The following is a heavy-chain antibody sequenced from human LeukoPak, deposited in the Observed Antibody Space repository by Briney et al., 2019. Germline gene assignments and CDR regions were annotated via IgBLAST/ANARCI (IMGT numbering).Heavy chain of an antibody. V-gene: IGHV1-46*01. CDR2: INPSGGST. Sequence: ASVKVSCKASGYTLTSNYMHWVRQAPGQGLEWKGVINPSGGSTSYAQKFQGRVTMTRDTSTSTVYMELSSLRSEDTAVYYCAREGPLTIWYGHDAFDIWGQGTMVTVSS. D-gene: IGHD3-3*01. J-gene: IGHJ3*02. CDR1: GYTLTSNY. CDR3: AREGPLTIWYGHDAFDI.